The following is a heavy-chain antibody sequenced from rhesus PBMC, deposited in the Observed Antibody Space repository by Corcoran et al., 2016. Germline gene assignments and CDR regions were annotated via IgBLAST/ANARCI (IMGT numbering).Heavy chain of an antibody. Sequence: VQLQGSGPGLVKPSETLSLTCAVPGVSLSANYYCHWLRHPPGKGMEWSGNVYGKDASHDYNPSLKSRVTSSKDTSKNQFFLKLNSVTAADTAIYYCSRGPGAWFFDYWGQGVLVTVSS. J-gene: IGHJ4*01. D-gene: IGHD6-31*01. CDR1: GVSLSANYY. V-gene: IGHV4S9*01. CDR3: SRGPGAWFFDY. CDR2: VYGKDASH.